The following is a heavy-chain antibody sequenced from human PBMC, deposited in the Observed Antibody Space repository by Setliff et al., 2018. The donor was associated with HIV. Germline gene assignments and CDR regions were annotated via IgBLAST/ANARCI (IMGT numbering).Heavy chain of an antibody. CDR3: ARGGHAVAYAVDV. CDR2: IWPSGTS. CDR1: GDSITGSFY. J-gene: IGHJ6*02. Sequence: SETLSLTCGVSGDSITGSFYWAWIRQPPGKGLEWIANIYPSGSIWPSGTSNYNPSLKGRVTISLDMSQNRFSLKVNSVTAADTAIYYCARGGHAVAYAVDVWGQGTTVTVAS. D-gene: IGHD5-12*01. V-gene: IGHV4-38-2*01.